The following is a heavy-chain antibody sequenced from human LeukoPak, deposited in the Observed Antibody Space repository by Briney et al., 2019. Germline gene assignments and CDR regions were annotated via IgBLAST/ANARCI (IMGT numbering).Heavy chain of an antibody. CDR1: GGTFSSYA. V-gene: IGHV1-69*05. D-gene: IGHD2-21*02. CDR2: IIPIFGTA. Sequence: GASVKVSCKASGGTFSSYAISWVRQAPGQGLEWMGRIIPIFGTANYAQKFQGRATITTDESTSTAYMELSSLRSEDTAVYYCARFASGDPFDYWGQGTLVTVSS. J-gene: IGHJ4*02. CDR3: ARFASGDPFDY.